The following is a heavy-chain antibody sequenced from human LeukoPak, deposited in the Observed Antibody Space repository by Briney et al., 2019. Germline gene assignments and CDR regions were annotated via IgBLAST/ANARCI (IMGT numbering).Heavy chain of an antibody. J-gene: IGHJ3*02. CDR2: IYHSGST. D-gene: IGHD4-17*01. V-gene: IGHV4-39*07. CDR3: ASFPTVPRAFDI. CDR1: GGSISSNGYY. Sequence: SETLSLTCSVSGGSISSNGYYWGWIRRPPGKGLEWIGEIYHSGSTNYNPSLKSRVTISVDKSKNQFSLKLSSVTAADTAVYYCASFPTVPRAFDIWGQGTMVTVSS.